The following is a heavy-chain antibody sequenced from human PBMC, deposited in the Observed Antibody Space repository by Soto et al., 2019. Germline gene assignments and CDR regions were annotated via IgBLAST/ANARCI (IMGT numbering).Heavy chain of an antibody. CDR2: MSATGGST. CDR1: GFSFSIYS. J-gene: IGHJ3*01. Sequence: EVQLWESWGNLIQPGGSMRLSCAASGFSFSIYSMTWVRQGSGKGLECVSGMSATGGSTYYADSVKGRFLISRDNSLKTLYLPMNILRDNATAVYYSATYWGDTWKESAFHVCGLGTIVTV. D-gene: IGHD5-18*01. CDR3: ATYWGDTWKESAFHV. V-gene: IGHV3-23*01.